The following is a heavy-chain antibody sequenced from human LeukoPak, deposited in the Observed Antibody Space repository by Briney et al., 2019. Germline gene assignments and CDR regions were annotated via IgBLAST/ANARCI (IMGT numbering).Heavy chain of an antibody. D-gene: IGHD3-10*01. J-gene: IGHJ4*02. CDR1: GESITAYY. CDR2: VRHSGST. Sequence: SETLSLTCAVYGESITAYYWTWIRQPPGKRLEWIGEVRHSGSTNYNPSLKSRVTMSVDMSKNQFSLQLKFVTASDTAVYYCAGATATGTGRAFHYWAQGNLVPVSS. CDR3: AGATATGTGRAFHY. V-gene: IGHV4-34*01.